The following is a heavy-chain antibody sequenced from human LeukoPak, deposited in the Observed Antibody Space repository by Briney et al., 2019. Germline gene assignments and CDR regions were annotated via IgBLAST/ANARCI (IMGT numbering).Heavy chain of an antibody. J-gene: IGHJ4*02. D-gene: IGHD3-22*01. Sequence: GGSLRFSCAASGFTFSSYAMSWVRQAPGKGLEWVSAISGSGGSTYYADSVKGRFTISRDNSKNTLYLQMDSLRAEDTAVYYCAKETERYYYDSSGESFPFDYWGQGTLVTVSS. CDR2: ISGSGGST. V-gene: IGHV3-23*01. CDR1: GFTFSSYA. CDR3: AKETERYYYDSSGESFPFDY.